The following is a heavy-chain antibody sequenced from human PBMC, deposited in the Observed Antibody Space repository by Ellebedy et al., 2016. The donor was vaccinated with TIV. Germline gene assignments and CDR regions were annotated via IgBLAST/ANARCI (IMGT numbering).Heavy chain of an antibody. CDR1: GFPVSSNY. Sequence: GESLKISCAASGFPVSSNYMTWVRQAPGKGLEWVSVIYSGGSTYYADSVKGRFTISRDNSKNTLYLQMNSLRAEDTAVYYWARDLLAEYYWGRGTLVTVSS. J-gene: IGHJ4*02. V-gene: IGHV3-66*01. CDR3: ARDLLAEYY. CDR2: IYSGGST. D-gene: IGHD3-16*01.